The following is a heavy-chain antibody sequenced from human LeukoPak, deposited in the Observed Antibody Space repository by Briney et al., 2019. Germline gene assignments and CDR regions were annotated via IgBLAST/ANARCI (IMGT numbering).Heavy chain of an antibody. Sequence: GGSLRLSCAASGFTFSSYGMHWVRQAPGKGLEWVAFIRYDGSNKYYADSVKGRFTISRDNSKNTLYLQMNSLRAEDTAVYYCAKDGGEIDWFAPGGREPRVTVPS. CDR3: AKDGGEIDWFAP. CDR1: GFTFSSYG. V-gene: IGHV3-30*02. CDR2: IRYDGSNK. J-gene: IGHJ5*02. D-gene: IGHD3-16*01.